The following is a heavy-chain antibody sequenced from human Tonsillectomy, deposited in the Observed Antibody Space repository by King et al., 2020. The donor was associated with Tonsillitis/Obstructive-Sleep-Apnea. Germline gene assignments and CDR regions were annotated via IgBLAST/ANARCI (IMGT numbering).Heavy chain of an antibody. CDR3: ARRLATGTPEHLFDP. D-gene: IGHD1-1*01. CDR1: GGSISSYY. CDR2: IYHSGST. Sequence: QLQESGPGLVRPSETLSLICTVSGGSISSYYWSWIRQPPGKGLEWSGCIYHSGSTNYNPSLKSRLTLSIDTSKNQFSLKLSSVTAADTAVYYCARRLATGTPEHLFDPGGQGTLVTVSS. V-gene: IGHV4-59*08. J-gene: IGHJ5*02.